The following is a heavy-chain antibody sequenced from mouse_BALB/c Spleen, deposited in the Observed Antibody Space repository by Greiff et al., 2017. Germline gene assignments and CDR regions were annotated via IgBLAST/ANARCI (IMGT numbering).Heavy chain of an antibody. V-gene: IGHV5-4*02. CDR3: ARDRGGYGNYFDY. CDR2: ISDGGSYT. D-gene: IGHD2-2*01. CDR1: GFTFSDYY. J-gene: IGHJ2*01. Sequence: DVKLVESGGGLVKPGGSLKLSCAASGFTFSDYYMYWVRQTPEKRLEWVATISDGGSYTYYPDSVKGRFTISRDNAKNNLYLQMSSLKSEDTAMYYCARDRGGYGNYFDYWGQGTTLTVSS.